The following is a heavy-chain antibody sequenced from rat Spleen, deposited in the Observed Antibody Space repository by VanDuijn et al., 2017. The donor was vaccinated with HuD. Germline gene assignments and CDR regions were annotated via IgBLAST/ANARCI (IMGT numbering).Heavy chain of an antibody. CDR1: GFTFSNYD. V-gene: IGHV5-20*01. D-gene: IGHD1-6*01. J-gene: IGHJ2*01. CDR2: ISYDGSST. CDR3: TTGSIMYTTDYWYFDY. Sequence: EVQLVESGGGLVQPGRSMKLSCAASGFTFSNYDMAWVRQAPTKGLEWVASISYDGSSTYYRDSVKGRFTISRDNAKSTLYLQMDSLRSEDTATYYCTTGSIMYTTDYWYFDYWGQGVMVTVSS.